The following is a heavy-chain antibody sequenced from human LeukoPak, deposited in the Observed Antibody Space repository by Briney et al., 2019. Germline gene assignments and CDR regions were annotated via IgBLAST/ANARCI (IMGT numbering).Heavy chain of an antibody. Sequence: SETLSHTCAVYGGSFSGYYWSWIRQPPGKGLEWIGDIKHSGSTNYNPSLKSRVTISVDTSKNQFSLKLSSVTAADTAVYYCARGASNYDYVWGSYRAFDYWGQGTLVTVSS. J-gene: IGHJ4*02. V-gene: IGHV4-34*01. CDR1: GGSFSGYY. CDR2: IKHSGST. CDR3: ARGASNYDYVWGSYRAFDY. D-gene: IGHD3-16*02.